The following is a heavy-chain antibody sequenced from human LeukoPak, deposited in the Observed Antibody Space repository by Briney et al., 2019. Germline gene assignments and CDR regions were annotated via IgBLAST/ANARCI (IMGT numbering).Heavy chain of an antibody. CDR2: IYYSGST. V-gene: IGHV4-39*07. CDR3: ASSVGATKIFDP. J-gene: IGHJ5*02. CDR1: GGSISNNNYY. Sequence: SETLSLTCTVSGGSISNNNYYWGWIRQPPGKGLEWIGSIYYSGSTYYNPSLKSRVTISVDTSKNQFSLKLSSVTAADTAVYYCASSVGATKIFDPWGQGTLVTVSS. D-gene: IGHD1-26*01.